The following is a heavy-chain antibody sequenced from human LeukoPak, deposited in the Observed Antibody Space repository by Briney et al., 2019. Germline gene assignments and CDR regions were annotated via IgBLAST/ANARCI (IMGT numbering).Heavy chain of an antibody. V-gene: IGHV4-38-2*01. Sequence: PSETLSLTCAVSGYSISSGYYWGWIRQPPGKGLEWIGSIYNSGSTYYNPSLKSRVTISVDTSKNQFSLKLSSVTAADTAVYYCARHLPGIAAADPSGYFDYWGQGTLVTVSS. D-gene: IGHD6-13*01. J-gene: IGHJ4*02. CDR3: ARHLPGIAAADPSGYFDY. CDR2: IYNSGST. CDR1: GYSISSGYY.